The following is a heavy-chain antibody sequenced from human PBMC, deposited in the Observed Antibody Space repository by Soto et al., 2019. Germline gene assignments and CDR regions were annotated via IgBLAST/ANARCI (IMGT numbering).Heavy chain of an antibody. J-gene: IGHJ5*02. CDR3: AKWVVLPADNWFDP. D-gene: IGHD2-15*01. V-gene: IGHV3-23*01. Sequence: GGSLRLSCAASGFTFSNYAMSWVRQAPGKGLEWVSAISGSGGSTFYADSVKGRFTISRDNSKNTLYLQMSSLRAEDSAIYYCAKWVVLPADNWFDPWGQGTLVTVSS. CDR2: ISGSGGST. CDR1: GFTFSNYA.